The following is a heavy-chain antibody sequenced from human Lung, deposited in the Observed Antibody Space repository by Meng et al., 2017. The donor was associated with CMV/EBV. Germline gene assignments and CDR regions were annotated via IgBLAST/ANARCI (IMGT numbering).Heavy chain of an antibody. V-gene: IGHV3-53*01. Sequence: GESLKISCAASGFTVSRNYMNWVRQTPGKGLEWVSVIYSSGSGRTKYADSVKGRFTISRDNSKNTVFLQMNSLRADDTAVYYCVRAPSYDILTAYPMAFDYWGQGXLVTVSS. CDR1: GFTVSRNY. D-gene: IGHD3-9*01. J-gene: IGHJ4*02. CDR2: IYSSGSGRT. CDR3: VRAPSYDILTAYPMAFDY.